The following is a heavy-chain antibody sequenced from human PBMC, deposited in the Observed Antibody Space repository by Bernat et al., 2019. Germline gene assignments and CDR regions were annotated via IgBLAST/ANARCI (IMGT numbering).Heavy chain of an antibody. D-gene: IGHD2-8*02. V-gene: IGHV3-66*03. J-gene: IGHJ4*02. CDR2: TYSGGGT. CDR3: AKDTDGSGYFDY. Sequence: EVHLVESGGGLIQPGGSLRLSCAASGFIVSSNFMDWVRQAPGRELECVSLTYSGGGTDYADSVRGRFTISRDNSKNTLYLQMNSLRAEDTAVYYCAKDTDGSGYFDYWGQGTLVTVSS. CDR1: GFIVSSNF.